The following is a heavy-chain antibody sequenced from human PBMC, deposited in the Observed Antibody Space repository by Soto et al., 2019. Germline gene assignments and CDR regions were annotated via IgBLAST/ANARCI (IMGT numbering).Heavy chain of an antibody. J-gene: IGHJ5*02. D-gene: IGHD2-15*01. CDR2: IYYSGST. V-gene: IGHV4-59*08. Sequence: SGTLSLTCTVSGGSISSYYWSWVRPPPGKGLEWIGYIYYSGSTKYNPSLKSRVTISVDTSKNQFSLKLSSVTAADTAVYYCARHVGYYSQGEWFDPWGQGTLVTVSS. CDR1: GGSISSYY. CDR3: ARHVGYYSQGEWFDP.